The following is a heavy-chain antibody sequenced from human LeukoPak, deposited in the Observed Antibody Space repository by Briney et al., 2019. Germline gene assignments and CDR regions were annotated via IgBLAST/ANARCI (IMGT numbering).Heavy chain of an antibody. CDR3: ARDPYSGGYGDYYYYYMDL. D-gene: IGHD1-26*01. J-gene: IGHJ6*03. CDR1: GFIFSSYG. V-gene: IGHV3-21*01. CDR2: ISGSGSGGST. Sequence: GGSLRLSCAASGFIFSSYGMTWVRQAPGKGLEWVSSISGSGSGGSTYYADSVKGRFTISRDNAKNSLYLQMNSLRAEDTAVYYCARDPYSGGYGDYYYYYMDLWGQGTTVTISS.